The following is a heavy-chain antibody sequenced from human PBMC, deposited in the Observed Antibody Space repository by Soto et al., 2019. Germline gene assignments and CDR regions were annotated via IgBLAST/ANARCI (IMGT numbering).Heavy chain of an antibody. V-gene: IGHV3-23*01. CDR2: LSGSGSST. CDR3: AKGGVTRSYYYAMDV. Sequence: EVQLLESEGGLVQPGRSLRLSCAASGFIFSDYAMSWVRQAPGKGLEWVSALSGSGSSTYYEDSVKGRFTISRDNLKNTVSLQMNNLTAEDTAVYYCAKGGVTRSYYYAMDVWGQGTTVTVSS. J-gene: IGHJ6*02. CDR1: GFIFSDYA.